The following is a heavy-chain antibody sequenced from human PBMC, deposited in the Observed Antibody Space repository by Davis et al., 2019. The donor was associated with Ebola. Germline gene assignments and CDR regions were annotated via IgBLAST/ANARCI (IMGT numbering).Heavy chain of an antibody. CDR1: GYTFTSYG. Sequence: ASVKVSCKASGYTFTSYGISWVRQAPGQGLEWMGWISAYNGNTNYAQKLQGRVTMTTDTSTSTAYMELRSLRSDDTAVYYCARDLAALYDYIWGSYRYTEYYYYGMDVWGQGTTVTVSS. CDR2: ISAYNGNT. J-gene: IGHJ6*02. V-gene: IGHV1-18*01. D-gene: IGHD3-16*02. CDR3: ARDLAALYDYIWGSYRYTEYYYYGMDV.